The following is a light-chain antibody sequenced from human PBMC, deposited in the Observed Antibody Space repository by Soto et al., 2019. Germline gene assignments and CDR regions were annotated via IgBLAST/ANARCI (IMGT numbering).Light chain of an antibody. CDR2: NTN. V-gene: IGLV8-61*01. J-gene: IGLJ3*02. CDR1: SGSVPTNYY. CDR3: MLYVGSGIWV. Sequence: QTVVTQEASFSVSPGRTVTLTCGLNSGSVPTNYYPSWYQQTPGQIPRTLIYNTNTRSSGVPDRFSGSILGNKAALTITGAQADDESDYYCMLYVGSGIWVFGGGTKLTVL.